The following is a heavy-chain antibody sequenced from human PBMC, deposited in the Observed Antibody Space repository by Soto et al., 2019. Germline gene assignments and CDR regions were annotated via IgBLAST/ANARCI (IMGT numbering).Heavy chain of an antibody. Sequence: PGGSLRLSCAASGFTFSSYAMRWVRQAPGKGLEWVSAISGTGAFIYYADSVKGRFTVSRDNSKNTLYLQMSSLRAEDTAVYYCARPYRDYTYHMDVWGKGTTVTVSS. D-gene: IGHD4-17*01. CDR3: ARPYRDYTYHMDV. J-gene: IGHJ6*03. CDR1: GFTFSSYA. CDR2: ISGTGAFI. V-gene: IGHV3-23*01.